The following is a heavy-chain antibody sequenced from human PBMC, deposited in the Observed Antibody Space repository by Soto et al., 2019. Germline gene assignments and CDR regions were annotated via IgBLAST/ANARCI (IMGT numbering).Heavy chain of an antibody. CDR1: GYTFTRHW. D-gene: IGHD3-10*01. J-gene: IGHJ3*01. Sequence: PGESLQISCKGSGYTFTRHWIGGVRQIPGKGLEWMGIIYSGDSDTRYSPSFQGQVTISADKSISTAYLQWNSLKASDTAMYYCARRRGLATYYMDDAFYLWGQGTMVTVSS. V-gene: IGHV5-51*01. CDR2: IYSGDSDT. CDR3: ARRRGLATYYMDDAFYL.